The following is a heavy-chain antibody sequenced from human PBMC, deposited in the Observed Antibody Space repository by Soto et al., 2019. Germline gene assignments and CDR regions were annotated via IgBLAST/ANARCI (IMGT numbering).Heavy chain of an antibody. V-gene: IGHV3-33*01. Sequence: QVQVVESGGGVVQPGRSLRLSCAASGFAFSDFGMHWVRQAPGKGLEWVAVIWHDGKNKDYADYAKGRFTISRDNSRNILYLEMDSLRVEDTAGYYCARDPGQDEAMDYWGQGTLVTVSS. CDR1: GFAFSDFG. CDR2: IWHDGKNK. J-gene: IGHJ4*02. CDR3: ARDPGQDEAMDY.